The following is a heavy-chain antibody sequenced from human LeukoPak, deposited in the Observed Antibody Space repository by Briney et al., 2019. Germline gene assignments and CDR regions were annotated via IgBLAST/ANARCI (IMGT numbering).Heavy chain of an antibody. CDR2: IDPEDGET. J-gene: IGHJ4*02. CDR3: ATSIVGATDFDY. CDR1: GYTPSELS. D-gene: IGHD1-26*01. V-gene: IGHV1-24*01. Sequence: GGSVEVSCKVSGYTPSELSIHRVRQDAGKRREGMGGIDPEDGETIYAQKFQGRVTMTEDTSTDTAYMELSSLRSEDTAVYYCATSIVGATDFDYWGQGTLVTVSS.